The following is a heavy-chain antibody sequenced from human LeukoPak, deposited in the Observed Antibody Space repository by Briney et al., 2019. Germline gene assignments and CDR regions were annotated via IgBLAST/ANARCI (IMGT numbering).Heavy chain of an antibody. CDR2: INHSGST. D-gene: IGHD2-2*01. CDR1: GGSFSGYY. CDR3: ASYCSSTSCYPEASYYFDY. J-gene: IGHJ4*02. V-gene: IGHV4-34*01. Sequence: SETLSLTCAVYGGSFSGYYWSWIRQPPGKGLEWIGEINHSGSTNYNPSLKSRVTISVDASKNQFSLKLSSVTAADTAVYYCASYCSSTSCYPEASYYFDYWGQGTLVTVSS.